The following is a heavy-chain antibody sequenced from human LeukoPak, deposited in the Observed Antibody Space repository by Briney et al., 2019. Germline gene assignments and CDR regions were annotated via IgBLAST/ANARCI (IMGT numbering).Heavy chain of an antibody. Sequence: SGGSLRLSCAASGFTFSSYAMSWVRQAPGKGLEWVSAISGSGGSTYYADSVKGRFTISRDNSKNTLYLQMNSLRAEDTAVYYCARGREEMATTGDFDYWGQGTLVTVSS. CDR2: ISGSGGST. V-gene: IGHV3-23*01. CDR3: ARGREEMATTGDFDY. D-gene: IGHD5-24*01. CDR1: GFTFSSYA. J-gene: IGHJ4*02.